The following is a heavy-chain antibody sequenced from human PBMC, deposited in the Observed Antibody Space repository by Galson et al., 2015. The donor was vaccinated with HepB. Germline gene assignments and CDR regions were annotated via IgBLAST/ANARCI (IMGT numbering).Heavy chain of an antibody. D-gene: IGHD1/OR15-1a*01. J-gene: IGHJ5*02. CDR3: ARDLGDWNSEWVVTQSNWFDP. CDR2: IYYSGTT. V-gene: IGHV4-39*07. Sequence: SETLSLTCTVSGGSISSNNYYWGWIRQPPGKGLEWIGTIYYSGTTYYNPSLKSRVTISVDTSKNQFSLKLSSLTAADTAVYYCARDLGDWNSEWVVTQSNWFDPWGQGTPVTVSS. CDR1: GGSISSNNYY.